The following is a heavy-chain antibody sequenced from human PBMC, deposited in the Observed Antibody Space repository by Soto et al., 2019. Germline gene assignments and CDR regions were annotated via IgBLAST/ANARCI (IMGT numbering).Heavy chain of an antibody. J-gene: IGHJ4*02. D-gene: IGHD5-12*01. Sequence: GGSLRLSCAASGFTFSSYGMHWVRQAPGKGLEWVAVISYDGSNKYYADSVKGRFTISRDNSKNTLYLQMNSLRAEDTAVYYCAKDIYYIVATGNFEFDYWGQGTLVTVSS. CDR1: GFTFSSYG. CDR3: AKDIYYIVATGNFEFDY. CDR2: ISYDGSNK. V-gene: IGHV3-30*18.